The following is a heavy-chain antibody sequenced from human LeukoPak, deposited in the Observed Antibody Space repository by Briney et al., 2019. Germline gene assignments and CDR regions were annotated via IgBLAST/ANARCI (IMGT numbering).Heavy chain of an antibody. CDR2: FDPEDGET. CDR1: GYTLTELS. V-gene: IGHV1-24*01. Sequence: ASVKVSCKVSGYTLTELSMHWVRQAPGKGLEWMGGFDPEDGETIYAQKFQGRVTMTEDTSTDTAYMELSSLRSEDTAVYYCATDRYSYGYGTRYFDYWGQGTLVTVSS. J-gene: IGHJ4*02. D-gene: IGHD5-18*01. CDR3: ATDRYSYGYGTRYFDY.